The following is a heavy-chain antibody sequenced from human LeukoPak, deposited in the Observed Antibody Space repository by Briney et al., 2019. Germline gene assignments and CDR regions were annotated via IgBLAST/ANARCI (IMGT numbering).Heavy chain of an antibody. D-gene: IGHD5-12*01. Sequence: GGSLRLSCAASGFTFSSYSMNWVRQAPGKGLEWVPYISSSSSTIYYADSVKGRFTISRDNAKNSLYLQMNSLRAEDTAVYYCAREGGYSGPWEEYYFDYWGQGTLVTVSS. CDR1: GFTFSSYS. CDR3: AREGGYSGPWEEYYFDY. J-gene: IGHJ4*02. V-gene: IGHV3-48*01. CDR2: ISSSSSTI.